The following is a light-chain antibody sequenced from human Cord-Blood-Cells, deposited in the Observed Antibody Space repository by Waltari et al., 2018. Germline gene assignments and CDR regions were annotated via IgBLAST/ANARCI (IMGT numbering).Light chain of an antibody. CDR1: QSISSY. CDR3: QQSYSTPPT. Sequence: DIQMTQSPSSLSASVGDRVXXTCRASQSISSYLNWYQQKPGKAPKLLIYAASSLQSGVPSRFSGSGSGTDFTLTISSLQPEDFATYYCQQSYSTPPTFGGGTKVEIK. V-gene: IGKV1-39*01. CDR2: AAS. J-gene: IGKJ4*01.